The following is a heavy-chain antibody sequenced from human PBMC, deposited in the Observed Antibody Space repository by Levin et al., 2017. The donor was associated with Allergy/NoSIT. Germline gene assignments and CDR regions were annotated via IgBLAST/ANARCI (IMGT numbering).Heavy chain of an antibody. CDR3: ARAEVGSEH. Sequence: SETLSLTCKVSGGSISRGSYYWSWIRQPAAKGLEWIGRIYSSGSANYNPSLKSRVTISVDTSKNQFSLKLSSVTAADTAVYYSARAEVGSEHWGQGTLVTVSS. V-gene: IGHV4-61*02. J-gene: IGHJ4*02. CDR1: GGSISRGSYY. D-gene: IGHD1-14*01. CDR2: IYSSGSA.